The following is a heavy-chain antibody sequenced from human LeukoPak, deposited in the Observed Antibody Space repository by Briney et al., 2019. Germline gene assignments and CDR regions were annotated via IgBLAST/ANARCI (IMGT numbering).Heavy chain of an antibody. V-gene: IGHV1-58*02. D-gene: IGHD6-13*01. CDR1: GFTFTSSA. Sequence: SVKVSCKASGFTFTSSAMQWVRQARGQRLEWIGWIVVGSGNTNYAQKFQERVTITTDMSTSTAYMELSSLRSEDTAVYYCAASTSPSIAAADTWGQGTLVTVSS. CDR2: IVVGSGNT. J-gene: IGHJ5*02. CDR3: AASTSPSIAAADT.